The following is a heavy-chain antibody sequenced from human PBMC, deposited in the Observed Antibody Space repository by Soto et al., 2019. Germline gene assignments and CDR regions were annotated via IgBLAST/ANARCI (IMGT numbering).Heavy chain of an antibody. V-gene: IGHV3-33*01. CDR1: GFTFSSYG. CDR2: IWYDGSNK. D-gene: IGHD3-10*01. J-gene: IGHJ5*02. CDR3: ARDRGSNWFGP. Sequence: QVQLVESGGGVVQPGRSLRLSCAASGFTFSSYGMHWVRQAPGKGLEWVAVIWYDGSNKYYADSVKGRFTISRDNSKNTLYLQMNSLRAEATAVYYCARDRGSNWFGPWGQGTLVTVSS.